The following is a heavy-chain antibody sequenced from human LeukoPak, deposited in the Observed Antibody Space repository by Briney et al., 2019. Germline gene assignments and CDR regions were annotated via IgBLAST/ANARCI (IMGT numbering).Heavy chain of an antibody. Sequence: VGSLRLSCAASGFTFSSYAMSWVRQARGKGLEWASAISGSGGSTYYADSVKGRFTISRDNSKNTLYLQMNSLRAEDTAVYYCAKDLVVPAAIRGYSGYDSDFDYWGQGTLVTVSS. J-gene: IGHJ4*02. D-gene: IGHD2-2*02. CDR3: AKDLVVPAAIRGYSGYDSDFDY. CDR1: GFTFSSYA. V-gene: IGHV3-23*01. CDR2: ISGSGGST.